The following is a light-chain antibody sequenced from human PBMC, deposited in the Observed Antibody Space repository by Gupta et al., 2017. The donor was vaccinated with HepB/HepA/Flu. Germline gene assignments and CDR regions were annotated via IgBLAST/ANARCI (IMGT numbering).Light chain of an antibody. V-gene: IGLV2-8*01. J-gene: IGLJ2*01. CDR3: TSYAGSNIVV. CDR2: EVN. Sequence: QSALTQPPSASGSPGQSVTISCTGTSSDVGGYEYVSWYQQYPGRAPKLMIYEVNKRPSGVPDRFSGSKSGNTASLTVSGLQAEDEADYYCTSYAGSNIVVFGGGTKLTVL. CDR1: SSDVGGYEY.